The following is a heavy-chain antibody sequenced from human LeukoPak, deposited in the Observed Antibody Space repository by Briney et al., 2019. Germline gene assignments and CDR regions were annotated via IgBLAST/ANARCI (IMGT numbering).Heavy chain of an antibody. CDR3: ASQFQASAYYYDSSAFDY. CDR1: GYTFTSYY. CDR2: INPNSGGT. J-gene: IGHJ4*02. Sequence: ASVKVSCKASGYTFTSYYMHWVRQAPGQGLEWMGWINPNSGGTNYARKFQGRVTMTRDTSISTAYMELSRLRSDDTAVYYCASQFQASAYYYDSSAFDYWGQGTLVTVSS. D-gene: IGHD3-22*01. V-gene: IGHV1-2*02.